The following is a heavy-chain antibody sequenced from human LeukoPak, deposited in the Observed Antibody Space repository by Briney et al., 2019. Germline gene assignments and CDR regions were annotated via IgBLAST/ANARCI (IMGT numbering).Heavy chain of an antibody. V-gene: IGHV4-31*03. Sequence: PSETLSLTCTVSGGSISSGGYYWSWIRQHPGKGLEWIGYIYYSGSTYYNPSLKSRVTISVDTSKNQFSLKLSSVTAADTAVYYCARIPESSRPAAAGTNDYWGQGTLVTVSS. CDR1: GGSISSGGYY. J-gene: IGHJ4*02. CDR3: ARIPESSRPAAAGTNDY. CDR2: IYYSGST. D-gene: IGHD6-13*01.